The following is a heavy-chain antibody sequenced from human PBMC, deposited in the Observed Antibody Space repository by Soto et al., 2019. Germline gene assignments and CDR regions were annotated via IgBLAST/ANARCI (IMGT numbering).Heavy chain of an antibody. Sequence: QVQLVQSGAEVKKPGASVKVSCKASGYTFTTYYMHCVRQAPGQGLECMGIINPSDGSTNYAQRFQGRVTMTRDTSTSTDYMELSSLRSEDTAVYFCARAGRVPHVFLNHFDYWGQGTLVNVSS. CDR1: GYTFTTYY. V-gene: IGHV1-46*01. D-gene: IGHD3-3*01. CDR3: ARAGRVPHVFLNHFDY. J-gene: IGHJ4*02. CDR2: INPSDGST.